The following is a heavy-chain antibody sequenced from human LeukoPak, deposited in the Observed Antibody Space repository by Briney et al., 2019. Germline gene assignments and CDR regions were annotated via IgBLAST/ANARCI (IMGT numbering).Heavy chain of an antibody. CDR3: AKDKEWLVRGIDY. CDR1: GFTFGSYG. CDR2: ITPNADRT. Sequence: GGSLRLSCAASGFTFGSYGMSWVRQAPGKGLEWVSFITPNADRTSYADSVKGRFTISRDNSKNTLYLQMNSLRAEDTAVYYCAKDKEWLVRGIDYWGQGTLVTVSS. D-gene: IGHD6-19*01. J-gene: IGHJ4*02. V-gene: IGHV3-23*01.